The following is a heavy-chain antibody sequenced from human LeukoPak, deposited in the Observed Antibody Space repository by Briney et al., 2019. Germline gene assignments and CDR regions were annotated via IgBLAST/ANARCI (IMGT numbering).Heavy chain of an antibody. J-gene: IGHJ4*02. D-gene: IGHD1-26*01. CDR1: GFTSTDYY. Sequence: GGSLRLSCAASGFTSTDYYMSWIRLAPGKGLEWASYISSSGGYTNYADSVRGRFTISRDNAKNSLYLQMNSLRAEDTAVYYCGRVGATVTTSYYFDYWGQGTLVTVSS. V-gene: IGHV3-11*05. CDR3: GRVGATVTTSYYFDY. CDR2: ISSSGGYT.